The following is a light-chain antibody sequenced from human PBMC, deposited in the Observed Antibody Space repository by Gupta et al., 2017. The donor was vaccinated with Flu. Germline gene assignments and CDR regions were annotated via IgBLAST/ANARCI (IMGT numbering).Light chain of an antibody. CDR3: QQSDSAPLT. CDR1: QRIASD. Sequence: DIQMTQSPSSLSASVGDRVTITCWTSQRIASDLNWYQQKPGKAPKLLIYGASSLESGVPSRFSGRGSGTDFTLTISRLQPEDVATYYCQQSDSAPLTFGQGTRV. V-gene: IGKV1-39*01. CDR2: GAS. J-gene: IGKJ1*01.